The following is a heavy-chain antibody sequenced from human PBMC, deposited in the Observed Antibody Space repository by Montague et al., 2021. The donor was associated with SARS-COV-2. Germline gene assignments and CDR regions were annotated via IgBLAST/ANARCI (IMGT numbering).Heavy chain of an antibody. V-gene: IGHV4-34*01. D-gene: IGHD3-22*01. Sequence: SETLSLTCAVNGGSFSRSFWTWIRQPPGKGLEWLGEINPRGTTKYNPSVESRVPMSVDTSKNQFALRLTSVTVADTAVYYCAKTGGFSEILADYDDPREVPVRHRQKDVQQPRRAFDIWGQGQLVTVSS. CDR2: INPRGTT. CDR1: GGSFSRSF. CDR3: AKTGGFSEILADYDDPREVPVRHRQKDVQQPRRAFDI. J-gene: IGHJ3*02.